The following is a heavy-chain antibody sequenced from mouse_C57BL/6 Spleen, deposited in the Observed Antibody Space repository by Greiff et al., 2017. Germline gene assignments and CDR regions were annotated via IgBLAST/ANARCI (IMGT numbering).Heavy chain of an antibody. Sequence: QVQLKQSGTELVKPGASVKLSCKASGYTFTSYWMHWVKQRPGQGLEWIGNINPSNGGTNYNEKFKSKATLTVDKSSSTAYMQLSSLTSEDSAVYYCAREKFYYAMDYWGQGTSVTVSS. V-gene: IGHV1-53*01. CDR2: INPSNGGT. CDR1: GYTFTSYW. CDR3: AREKFYYAMDY. J-gene: IGHJ4*01.